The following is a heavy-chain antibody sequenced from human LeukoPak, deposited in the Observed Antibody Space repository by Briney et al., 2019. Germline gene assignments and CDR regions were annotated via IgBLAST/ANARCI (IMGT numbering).Heavy chain of an antibody. D-gene: IGHD3-22*01. CDR3: ARHGRDYYDSSRYFDY. V-gene: IGHV4-59*08. CDR1: GGSISSYY. Sequence: SETLSLTCTVSGGSISSYYWSWIRQPPGKGLEWIGYIYYSGSTNYNPSLKSRVTISVDTSKNQFSLKLSSVTAADTAVYYCARHGRDYYDSSRYFDYWGQGTLVTVSS. CDR2: IYYSGST. J-gene: IGHJ4*02.